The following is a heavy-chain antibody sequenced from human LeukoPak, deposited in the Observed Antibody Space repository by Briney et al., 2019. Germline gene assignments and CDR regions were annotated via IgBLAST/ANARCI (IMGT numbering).Heavy chain of an antibody. CDR2: IDKKDNFHAT. J-gene: IGHJ5*02. CDR1: GFTFSGCA. Sequence: GGSLRLSCAASGFTFSGCAIHWVRQSSGKGLEWVGHIDKKDNFHATAYAASVQGRFSISREDSKNTAFLHMNSLKTEDMALYYCTRDSGTYNWLDPWGQGTLVTVSS. D-gene: IGHD1-26*01. CDR3: TRDSGTYNWLDP. V-gene: IGHV3-73*01.